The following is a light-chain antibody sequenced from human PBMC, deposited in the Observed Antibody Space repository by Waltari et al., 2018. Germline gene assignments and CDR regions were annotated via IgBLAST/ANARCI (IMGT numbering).Light chain of an antibody. J-gene: IGLJ3*02. CDR3: LLFMGSAIWV. CDR2: STN. Sequence: QTVVTQEPSFSVSHGGTVTLTCGLSSGSVSTSNYPSWYQHTPGPAPRTLIYSTNSRSSGVPDLFSSSILWNKAALAITGAQADDESHYYCLLFMGSAIWVFGGGTKLTVV. V-gene: IGLV8-61*01. CDR1: SGSVSTSNY.